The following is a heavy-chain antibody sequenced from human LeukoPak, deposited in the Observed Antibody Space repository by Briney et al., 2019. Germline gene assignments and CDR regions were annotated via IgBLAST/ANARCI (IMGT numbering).Heavy chain of an antibody. CDR2: IKQDGSEK. J-gene: IGHJ3*02. Sequence: GGSLRLSCAASGFSFSTYWMSWVRQAPGKGLEWVANIKQDGSEKYYLDSVKGRFTISRDNAKNSLYLQMNSLRAEDTAVYSCARVPLGAFDIWGQGTTVTVSS. CDR3: ARVPLGAFDI. V-gene: IGHV3-7*04. CDR1: GFSFSTYW.